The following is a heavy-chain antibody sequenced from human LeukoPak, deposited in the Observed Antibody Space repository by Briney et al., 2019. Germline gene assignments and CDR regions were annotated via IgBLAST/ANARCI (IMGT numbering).Heavy chain of an antibody. D-gene: IGHD6-13*01. J-gene: IGHJ6*03. CDR3: ARAGYSSSWYHYYYMDV. CDR1: GGSFRGYY. CDR2: INHSGST. Sequence: TSETLSLTCAVYGGSFRGYYWSWIRQPPGKGLEWIGEINHSGSTNYNPSLKSRVTISVDTSKNQFSLKLSSVTAADTAVYYCARAGYSSSWYHYYYMDVWGKGTTVTVSS. V-gene: IGHV4-34*01.